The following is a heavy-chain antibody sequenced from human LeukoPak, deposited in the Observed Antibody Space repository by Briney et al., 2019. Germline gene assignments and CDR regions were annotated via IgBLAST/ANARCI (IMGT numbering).Heavy chain of an antibody. Sequence: PGGSLRLSCVVSGFTFSRSTMTWVRQAPGKGPEWVAKMKEDGTEKHYVDSVKGRFTISRDNAKNSLYLEMNSLRVEDTAVYYCATGGAPGGRFENWGQGTLVTVSS. V-gene: IGHV3-7*01. J-gene: IGHJ4*02. D-gene: IGHD3-16*01. CDR2: MKEDGTEK. CDR3: ATGGAPGGRFEN. CDR1: GFTFSRST.